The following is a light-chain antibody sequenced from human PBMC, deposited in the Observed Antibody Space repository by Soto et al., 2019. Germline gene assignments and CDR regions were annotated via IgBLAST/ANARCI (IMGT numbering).Light chain of an antibody. Sequence: DIQMTQSPSTLSASVGDRVTITCRASQSISNWLAWYQQKPGKAPKLLIYKASSLESGVPSRFSGSGSGTEFTLTISRLQPDDFATYYCQQYDSYPWTFGQGTKVEI. CDR1: QSISNW. V-gene: IGKV1-5*03. CDR3: QQYDSYPWT. CDR2: KAS. J-gene: IGKJ1*01.